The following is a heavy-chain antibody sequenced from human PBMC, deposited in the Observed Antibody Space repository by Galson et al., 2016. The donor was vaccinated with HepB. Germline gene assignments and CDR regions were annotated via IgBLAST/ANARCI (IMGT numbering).Heavy chain of an antibody. J-gene: IGHJ4*02. CDR1: GYTFTNHW. V-gene: IGHV5-51*01. CDR2: IYPGDSDT. D-gene: IGHD6-6*01. CDR3: ARLVEYTRSAQDY. Sequence: QSGAEVKKPGESLKISCQGSGYTFTNHWIGWVRQMPGKGLEWMGIIYPGDSDTRYSPSFQGQVTISADKSISTAYLQWSSLRASDTAMYYCARLVEYTRSAQDYWGQGTLVTVSS.